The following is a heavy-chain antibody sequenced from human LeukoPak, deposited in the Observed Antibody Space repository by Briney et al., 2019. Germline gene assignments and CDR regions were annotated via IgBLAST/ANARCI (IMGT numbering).Heavy chain of an antibody. V-gene: IGHV4-39*02. CDR2: IYYSGST. CDR1: GGSISSSSYY. Sequence: SETLSLTCTVSGGSISSSSYYWGWIRQPPGKGREWIGSIYYSGSTYYNPSLKSRVTISVDTSKNQFSLKLSSVTAADTAVYYCARDCSGGSCYWGYFDYWGQGTLVTVSS. CDR3: ARDCSGGSCYWGYFDY. D-gene: IGHD2-15*01. J-gene: IGHJ4*02.